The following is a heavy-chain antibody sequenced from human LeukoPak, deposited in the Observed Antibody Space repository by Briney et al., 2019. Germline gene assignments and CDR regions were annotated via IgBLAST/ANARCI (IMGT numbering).Heavy chain of an antibody. V-gene: IGHV4-59*08. D-gene: IGHD6-19*01. CDR3: TRYAYDYSSGSSTFDY. J-gene: IGHJ4*02. CDR1: GGSISSYY. Sequence: SETLSLTCTVSGGSISSYYWSWIRQPPGEGLEWIGYIYYSGSTNYNPSLKSRVTISVDTSKNQFSLKLSSVTAADTAVYYCTRYAYDYSSGSSTFDYWGQGTLVTVSS. CDR2: IYYSGST.